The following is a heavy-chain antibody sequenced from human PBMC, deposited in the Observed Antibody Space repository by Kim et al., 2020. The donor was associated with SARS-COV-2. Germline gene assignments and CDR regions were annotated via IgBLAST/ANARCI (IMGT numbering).Heavy chain of an antibody. CDR1: GFTFSTYW. CDR3: ARDVDTNS. Sequence: GGSLRLSCAASGFTFSTYWMTWVRQAPGKGLEWLANIKQDGSEKYYVDSVKGRFTISRDNAKDSLYLQMNNLRAVDTAVYYCARDVDTNSWGQGTLVTVSS. D-gene: IGHD5-18*01. J-gene: IGHJ4*02. CDR2: IKQDGSEK. V-gene: IGHV3-7*01.